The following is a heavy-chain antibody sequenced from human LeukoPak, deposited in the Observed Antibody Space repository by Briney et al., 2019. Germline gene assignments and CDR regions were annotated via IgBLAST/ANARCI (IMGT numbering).Heavy chain of an antibody. Sequence: SETLSLTCGVYGGSFSGYYWSWVRQSPGKGLEWIGEIDQSRSTNYNPSLKSRVTITIDTSKNQFSLKLNSVTAADTAVYYCAINDGSGSYYKSDYWGQGTLVTVSS. CDR2: IDQSRST. J-gene: IGHJ4*02. V-gene: IGHV4-34*01. CDR1: GGSFSGYY. D-gene: IGHD3-10*01. CDR3: AINDGSGSYYKSDY.